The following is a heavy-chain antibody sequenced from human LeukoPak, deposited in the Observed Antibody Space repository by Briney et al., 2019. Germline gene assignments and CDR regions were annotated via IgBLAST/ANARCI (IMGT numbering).Heavy chain of an antibody. J-gene: IGHJ4*02. CDR2: IYYSGST. V-gene: IGHV4-59*01. Sequence: PSETLSLTCAVYGGSFSGYYWSWIRQPPGKGLEWIGYIYYSGSTNYNPSLKSRVTISVDTSKNQFSLKLSSVTAADTAVYYCARGVPYRTTLQQLVHFDYWGQGTLVTVSS. CDR1: GGSFSGYY. CDR3: ARGVPYRTTLQQLVHFDY. D-gene: IGHD6-13*01.